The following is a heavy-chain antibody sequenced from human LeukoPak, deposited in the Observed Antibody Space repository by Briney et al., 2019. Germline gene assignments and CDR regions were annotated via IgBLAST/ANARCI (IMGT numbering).Heavy chain of an antibody. CDR1: GFTFSSYA. J-gene: IGHJ4*02. D-gene: IGHD6-13*01. Sequence: PGGSLRLSCAASGFTFSSYAMSWVRQAPGKGLEWVSALSGSGGSTYYADSVKGRFTISRDNSKNTLYLQMNSLRAEDTAVYYCAKDYRCTNGVFYRDIAAAGTDYWGQGTLVTVSS. CDR3: AKDYRCTNGVFYRDIAAAGTDY. CDR2: LSGSGGST. V-gene: IGHV3-23*01.